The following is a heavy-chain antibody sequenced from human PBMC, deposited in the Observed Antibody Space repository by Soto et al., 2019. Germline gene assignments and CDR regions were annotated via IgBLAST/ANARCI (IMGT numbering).Heavy chain of an antibody. CDR2: INTATGDT. CDR3: ARTRGYCSGGSCYPLDH. D-gene: IGHD2-15*01. Sequence: QVQLVQSGAGVQKPGATANISCKASGYRFTAYDMHWVRQAPGQRLEWLGWINTATGDTKYSASFQGRVTLSSDTATTTAYMELSGLRFEDTAVYYCARTRGYCSGGSCYPLDHWGQGTLVTVSS. CDR1: GYRFTAYD. V-gene: IGHV1-3*04. J-gene: IGHJ4*02.